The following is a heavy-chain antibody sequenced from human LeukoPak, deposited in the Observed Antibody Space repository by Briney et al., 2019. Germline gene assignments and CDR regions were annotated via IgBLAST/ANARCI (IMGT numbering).Heavy chain of an antibody. CDR1: GGSVSSGSYY. CDR2: IYYSGST. J-gene: IGHJ1*01. CDR3: AREERNSWDRYFQH. V-gene: IGHV4-61*01. D-gene: IGHD6-13*01. Sequence: SETLSLTCTDSGGSVSSGSYYWSWIRQPPGKGLEWIGNIYYSGSTNYNPSPKSRVTISVDTSKNQFSLKLSSVTAADTAVYYCAREERNSWDRYFQHWGQGTLVTVSS.